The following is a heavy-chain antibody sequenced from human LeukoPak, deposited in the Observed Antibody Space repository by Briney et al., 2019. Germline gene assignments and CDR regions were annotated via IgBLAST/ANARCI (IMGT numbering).Heavy chain of an antibody. V-gene: IGHV4-4*07. D-gene: IGHD2-2*01. CDR3: ARGGYQMLVGWFDP. J-gene: IGHJ5*02. CDR1: GGSISSYY. CDR2: IYTSGST. Sequence: SETLSLTCTVSGGSISSYYWSWIRQPAGKGLEWIGRIYTSGSTNYNPSLKSRVTISVDMSKNQFSLKLSSVTAGDTAVYYCARGGYQMLVGWFDPWGQGTLVTVS.